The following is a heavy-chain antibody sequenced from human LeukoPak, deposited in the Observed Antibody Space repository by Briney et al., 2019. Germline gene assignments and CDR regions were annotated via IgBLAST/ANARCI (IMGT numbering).Heavy chain of an antibody. CDR3: TRDWQYDY. CDR1: GFTFSSYS. Sequence: GGSLRLSCAASGFTFSSYSMNWVRQAPGKGLEWVSSISSSSSYIYYADSVKGRFTISRDSSKNTLFLQMNSLRAEDTAIYYCTRDWQYDYWGQGTLVTVSS. J-gene: IGHJ4*02. CDR2: ISSSSSYI. V-gene: IGHV3-21*04.